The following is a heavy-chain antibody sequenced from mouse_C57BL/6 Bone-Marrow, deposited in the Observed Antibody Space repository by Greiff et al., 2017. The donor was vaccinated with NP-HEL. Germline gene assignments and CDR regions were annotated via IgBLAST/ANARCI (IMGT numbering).Heavy chain of an antibody. D-gene: IGHD1-1*02. J-gene: IGHJ3*01. V-gene: IGHV5-12*01. CDR2: ISNGGGST. CDR1: GFTFSDYY. Sequence: VQLKESGGGLVQPGGSLKLSCAASGFTFSDYYMYWVRQTPEKRLEWVAYISNGGGSTYYPDTVKGRFPISRDNAKNTLYLQMSRLKSEDTAMYYCARSYGLAYWGQGTLVTVSA. CDR3: ARSYGLAY.